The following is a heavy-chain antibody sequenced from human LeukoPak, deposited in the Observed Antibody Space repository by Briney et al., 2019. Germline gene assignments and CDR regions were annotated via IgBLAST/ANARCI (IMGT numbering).Heavy chain of an antibody. CDR3: AWEASGSRGDHYFDY. D-gene: IGHD1-26*01. J-gene: IGHJ4*02. V-gene: IGHV1-2*02. CDR1: GYTFTSYD. Sequence: GASVKVSCKASGYTFTSYDINWVRQATGQGLEWMGWMNPNSGGTNYAQKFQGRVTMTRDTSISTAYMELSRLRSDDTAVYYCAWEASGSRGDHYFDYWGQGTLVTVSS. CDR2: MNPNSGGT.